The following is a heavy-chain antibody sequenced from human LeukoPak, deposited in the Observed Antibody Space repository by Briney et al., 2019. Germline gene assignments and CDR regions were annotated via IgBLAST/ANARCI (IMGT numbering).Heavy chain of an antibody. Sequence: ASVKVSCKASGGTFSSYAISWVRQAPGQGLEWMGWISAYNGNTNYAQKLQGRVTMTTDTSTSTAYMELRSLRSDDTAVYYCARDAPLLWFGELSPSPYYYYGMEVWGKGTTVTVSS. CDR2: ISAYNGNT. CDR3: ARDAPLLWFGELSPSPYYYYGMEV. CDR1: GGTFSSYA. V-gene: IGHV1-18*01. D-gene: IGHD3-10*01. J-gene: IGHJ6*04.